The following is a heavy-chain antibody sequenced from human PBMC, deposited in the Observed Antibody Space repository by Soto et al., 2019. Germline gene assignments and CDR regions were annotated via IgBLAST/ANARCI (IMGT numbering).Heavy chain of an antibody. J-gene: IGHJ4*02. V-gene: IGHV3-9*01. Sequence: EVQLVESGGGLVQPGRSLRLSCAASGFTFDDYAMHWVRQAPGKGLEWVSGISWNSGSIGYADSVKGRFTISRDNAKNSLYLQMNSLRAEDTALYYCAKVGSSSWSFFYYDYWGQGTLVTVSS. CDR2: ISWNSGSI. CDR1: GFTFDDYA. D-gene: IGHD6-13*01. CDR3: AKVGSSSWSFFYYDY.